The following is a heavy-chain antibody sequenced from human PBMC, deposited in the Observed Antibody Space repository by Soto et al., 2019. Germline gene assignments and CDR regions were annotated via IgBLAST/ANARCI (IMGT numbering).Heavy chain of an antibody. J-gene: IGHJ6*02. CDR1: GFTFSSYA. CDR2: ISYDGSNK. D-gene: IGHD2-2*02. CDR3: ARDRIYHCSSTSCYTRGIYYYYGMDV. Sequence: GGSLRLSCAASGFTFSSYAMHWVRQAPGKGLEWVAVISYDGSNKYYADSVKGRFTISRDNSKNTLYLQMNSLRAEDTAVYYCARDRIYHCSSTSCYTRGIYYYYGMDVWGQGNTVTVSS. V-gene: IGHV3-30-3*01.